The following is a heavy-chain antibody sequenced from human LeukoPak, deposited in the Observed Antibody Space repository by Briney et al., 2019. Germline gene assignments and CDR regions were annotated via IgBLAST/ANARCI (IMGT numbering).Heavy chain of an antibody. CDR1: GGSISSGIYY. CDR3: AREGVVGATTDY. CDR2: IYTSGST. V-gene: IGHV4-61*02. D-gene: IGHD1-26*01. Sequence: PSETLSLTCTVSGGSISSGIYYWSWIRQPAGKGLEWIGRIYTSGSTNYNPSLKSRVTISVDTSKNQFSLKLSSVTAADTAVYYCAREGVVGATTDYWGQGTLVTVSS. J-gene: IGHJ4*02.